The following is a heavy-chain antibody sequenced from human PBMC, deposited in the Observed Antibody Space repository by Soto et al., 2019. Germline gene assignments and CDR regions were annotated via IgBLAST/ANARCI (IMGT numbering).Heavy chain of an antibody. CDR1: DDSIGRSNYF. V-gene: IGHV4-39*01. CDR2: IFYSGNT. J-gene: IGHJ4*02. Sequence: QLQLQESGPGLVKPSETLSLTCTVSDDSIGRSNYFWGWIRQPPGKGLEWIGNIFYSGNTHYNPSLQSRVTISLDKSHHHLSLRVSSVTAADTAVYYCARHIYSGDSSGSFGYWGPGALVIVSS. D-gene: IGHD6-19*01. CDR3: ARHIYSGDSSGSFGY.